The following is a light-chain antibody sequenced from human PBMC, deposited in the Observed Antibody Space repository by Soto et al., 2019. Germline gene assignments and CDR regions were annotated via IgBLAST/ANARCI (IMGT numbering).Light chain of an antibody. CDR3: QQYGSSPT. CDR2: GAS. J-gene: IGKJ1*01. Sequence: EIVLTQSPVTLSLSPGEEATLSCRASQSVSSSYLAWYQQKPGQAPRLLIYGASSRATGIPDRFSGSGSGTDFTLTISRLEPEDFAVYYCQQYGSSPTFGQGTKVDI. CDR1: QSVSSSY. V-gene: IGKV3-20*01.